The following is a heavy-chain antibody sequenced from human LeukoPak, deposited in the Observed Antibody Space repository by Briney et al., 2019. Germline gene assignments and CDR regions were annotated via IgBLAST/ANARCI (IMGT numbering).Heavy chain of an antibody. Sequence: ASETLSLTCTVSGGSINSGYYWSWLRQHPGRGLEWIGYIYYNGDTYYNPSLKSRITMSTDASKNQFSLRLSSVTAADTAVYFCARGYDSSAYYPFNYWGQGTLVTVSS. V-gene: IGHV4-31*03. CDR3: ARGYDSSAYYPFNY. J-gene: IGHJ4*02. CDR2: IYYNGDT. D-gene: IGHD3-22*01. CDR1: GGSINSGYY.